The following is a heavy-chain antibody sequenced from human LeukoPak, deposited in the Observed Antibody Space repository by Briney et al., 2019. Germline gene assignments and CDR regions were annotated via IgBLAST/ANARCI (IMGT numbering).Heavy chain of an antibody. CDR1: GGPISSSSYY. V-gene: IGHV4-39*01. D-gene: IGHD3-9*01. Sequence: ASETLSLTCTVSGGPISSSSYYWGWIRQPPGKGLEWIGSMYHSGSTYYNPSLKSRVTTSVDTSKNQFSLELSSVTAADTAVYYCARHRYYNILTDNWFDPWGEGTLVTVSS. CDR2: MYHSGST. CDR3: ARHRYYNILTDNWFDP. J-gene: IGHJ5*02.